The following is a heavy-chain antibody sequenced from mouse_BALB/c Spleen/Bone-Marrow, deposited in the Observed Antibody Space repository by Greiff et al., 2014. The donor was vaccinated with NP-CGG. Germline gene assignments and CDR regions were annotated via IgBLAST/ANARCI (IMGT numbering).Heavy chain of an antibody. V-gene: IGHV1-54*01. Sequence: VKLMESGAELVRPGTSVKVSCKASGYAFTNYLIEWVKQRPGQGLEWIGVINPGSGGANYNEKFKGKATLTADKSSSTAYMQLSSRTSDDSAVYFCAREWTARAVDYWGQGTTLTASS. J-gene: IGHJ2*01. CDR1: GYAFTNYL. CDR3: AREWTARAVDY. CDR2: INPGSGGA. D-gene: IGHD3-2*01.